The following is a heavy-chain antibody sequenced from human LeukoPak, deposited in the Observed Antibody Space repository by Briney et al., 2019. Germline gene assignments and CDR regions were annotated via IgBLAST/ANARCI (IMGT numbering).Heavy chain of an antibody. CDR1: GFTFNSYY. D-gene: IGHD5-24*01. V-gene: IGHV3-7*01. J-gene: IGHJ1*01. Sequence: GGSLRLSCAASGFTFNSYYMNWVRQAPGKGLEWVASINQGGSAEYYLDSVKGRFTISRDNAKNSVYLQMDSLRGEDTAVYYCTRVKDGNADITFQYWGQGTQVTVSS. CDR3: TRVKDGNADITFQY. CDR2: INQGGSAE.